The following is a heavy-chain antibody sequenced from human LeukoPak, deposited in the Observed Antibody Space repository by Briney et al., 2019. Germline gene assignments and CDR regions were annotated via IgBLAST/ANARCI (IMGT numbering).Heavy chain of an antibody. V-gene: IGHV1-69*13. CDR2: IIPIFGTA. Sequence: SVKVSCKASGGAFSSYAISWVRQAPGQGLEWMGGIIPIFGTANYAQKFQGRVTITADESTSTAYMELSSLRSEDTAVYYCARSGDTASWGYYYYYYMDVWGKGTTVTVSS. CDR3: ARSGDTASWGYYYYYYMDV. D-gene: IGHD5-18*01. CDR1: GGAFSSYA. J-gene: IGHJ6*03.